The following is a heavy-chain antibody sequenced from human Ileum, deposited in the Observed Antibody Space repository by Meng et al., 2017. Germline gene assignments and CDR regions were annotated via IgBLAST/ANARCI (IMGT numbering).Heavy chain of an antibody. J-gene: IGHJ4*02. CDR2: MNLGGSP. Sequence: GHLPGSCPGRLGRAGTSSLTCPVSGRSISSSDWWSWVRQPPGKGLEWIAEMNLGGSPNYNPSLKSRVTMSVDKSNDHLSLQLTSVTAADTAVYYCAHIFDSWGQGTLVTVSS. CDR3: AHIFDS. V-gene: IGHV4-4*02. CDR1: GRSISSSDW.